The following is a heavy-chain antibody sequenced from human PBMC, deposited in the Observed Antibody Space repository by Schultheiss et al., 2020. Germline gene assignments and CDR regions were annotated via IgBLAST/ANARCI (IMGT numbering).Heavy chain of an antibody. CDR1: GGSISSYY. D-gene: IGHD6-19*01. J-gene: IGHJ1*01. V-gene: IGHV4-59*08. CDR3: ARHAGHSSGWYFEGDFQR. CDR2: IYYSGST. Sequence: GSLRLSCTVSGGSISSYYWSWIRQPPGKGLEWIGYIYYSGSTNYNPSLKSRVTISVDTSKNQFSLKLSSVTAADTAVYYCARHAGHSSGWYFEGDFQRWGEGTLVTVSS.